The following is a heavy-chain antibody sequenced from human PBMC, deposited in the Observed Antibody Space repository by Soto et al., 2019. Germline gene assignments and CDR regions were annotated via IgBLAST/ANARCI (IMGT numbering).Heavy chain of an antibody. Sequence: QVQLQESGPGLVKPSQTLSLTCTVSGGFISTGGYYWTWIRQHPGKGLEWIGYIYYSGSTYYNPSLKSRVTISVDTSKNQFSLKLSSVTAADTAVYYCARGLSVTLFDNWGQGTLVTVPS. CDR2: IYYSGST. D-gene: IGHD4-17*01. V-gene: IGHV4-31*03. CDR3: ARGLSVTLFDN. J-gene: IGHJ4*02. CDR1: GGFISTGGYY.